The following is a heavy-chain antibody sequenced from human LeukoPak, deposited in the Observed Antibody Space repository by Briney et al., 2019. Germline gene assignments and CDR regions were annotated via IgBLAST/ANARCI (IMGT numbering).Heavy chain of an antibody. CDR3: AKDGLPLVDF. V-gene: IGHV3-23*01. Sequence: GGSLRLSCVVSGVTFSTYAMSWVRQALGKGLEWVSGIAGSNGNYVDYADSVKGRFTISRDNSKNTLYLQMNNLRAEDTAVYFCAKDGLPLVDFWGQGTLVTVSS. CDR2: IAGSNGNYV. J-gene: IGHJ4*02. D-gene: IGHD4-11*01. CDR1: GVTFSTYA.